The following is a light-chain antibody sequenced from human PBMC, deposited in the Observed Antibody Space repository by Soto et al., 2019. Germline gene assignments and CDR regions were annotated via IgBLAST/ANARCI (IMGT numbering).Light chain of an antibody. Sequence: EIVLTQSPGTLSLSPGERATLSCRAIQSVSSSYLAWYQQKPGQAPRLLIYGASSRATGIPDRFSGSGSGTEFTLTISSLQSEDFAVYYCQQYHHWPPITFGQGTRLEI. V-gene: IGKV3-20*01. J-gene: IGKJ5*01. CDR3: QQYHHWPPIT. CDR1: QSVSSSY. CDR2: GAS.